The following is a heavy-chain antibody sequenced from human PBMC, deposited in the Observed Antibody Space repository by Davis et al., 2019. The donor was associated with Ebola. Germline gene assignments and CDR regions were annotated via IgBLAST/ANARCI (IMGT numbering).Heavy chain of an antibody. Sequence: PSETLSLTCTVSGGSISSTNWWSWVRQPPGKGLEWIGEVSHSGSTNYNPSLKSRVTISVDKSKNQFSLKVTSVTAADTAVYYCASIVVVPAAIAEHYYYYYMDVWGKGTTVTVSS. CDR1: GGSISSTNW. CDR3: ASIVVVPAAIAEHYYYYYMDV. D-gene: IGHD2-2*01. V-gene: IGHV4-4*02. J-gene: IGHJ6*03. CDR2: VSHSGST.